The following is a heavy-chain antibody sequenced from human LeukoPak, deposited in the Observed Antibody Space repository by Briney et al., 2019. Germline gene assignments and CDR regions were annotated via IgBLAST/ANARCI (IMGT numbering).Heavy chain of an antibody. CDR3: ATRSGPFDY. CDR2: IYYSGST. Sequence: SETLSLTCTVSGGSISSTSYYWGWIRQPPGKGLEWIGTIYYSGSTYYNPSLNSRVTMFVDTSKNQFSLKLSSVTAADTAVYYCATRSGPFDYWGQGTLVTVSS. J-gene: IGHJ4*02. V-gene: IGHV4-39*01. CDR1: GGSISSTSYY. D-gene: IGHD3-3*01.